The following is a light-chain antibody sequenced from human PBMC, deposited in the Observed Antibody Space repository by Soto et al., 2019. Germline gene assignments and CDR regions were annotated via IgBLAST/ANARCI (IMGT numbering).Light chain of an antibody. V-gene: IGLV2-14*03. CDR3: SSYTSSSTLVYV. Sequence: QSALTQPASVSGSPGQSITISCTGTSSDVGGYTYVSWYQQHPGKAPKLMIYDVSNRPSGVPNRFSGSKSGNTASLTISGLKAEDEAEYYCSSYTSSSTLVYVFGTGTKVTVL. CDR1: SSDVGGYTY. J-gene: IGLJ1*01. CDR2: DVS.